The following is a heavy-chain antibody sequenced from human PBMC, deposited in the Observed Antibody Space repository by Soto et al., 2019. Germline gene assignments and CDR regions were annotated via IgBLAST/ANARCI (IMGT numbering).Heavy chain of an antibody. V-gene: IGHV5-10-1*01. Sequence: GESLKISCKGSGYTFTTYWISWVRQEPGKGLEWMGRIDPSDSYTTYSPSSQGHVTISVDKSTTTAFLQWSSLRASDTAIYYCAGQYCTGGSCYSGWFDSWGQGTLVTVSS. CDR2: IDPSDSYT. CDR1: GYTFTTYW. J-gene: IGHJ5*01. D-gene: IGHD2-15*01. CDR3: AGQYCTGGSCYSGWFDS.